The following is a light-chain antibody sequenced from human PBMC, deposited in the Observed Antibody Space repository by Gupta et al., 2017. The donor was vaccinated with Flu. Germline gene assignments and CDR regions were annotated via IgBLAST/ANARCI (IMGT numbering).Light chain of an antibody. V-gene: IGKV4-1*01. CDR3: QQYHTIPWT. CDR2: WAS. Sequence: NGKSSQRVLYSPKKRNYLAWYQHKAGQPPKVLFSWASTRESGVPDRFIASGSGTDFSLTINSLQAEDVAVYYCQQYHTIPWTFGQGTRVEIK. CDR1: QRVLYSPKKRNY. J-gene: IGKJ1*01.